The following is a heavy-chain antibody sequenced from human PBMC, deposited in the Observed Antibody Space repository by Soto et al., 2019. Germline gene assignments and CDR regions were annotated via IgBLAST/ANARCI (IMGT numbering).Heavy chain of an antibody. CDR2: IYPSDSDT. CDR1: GYSFTSYW. Sequence: GESLKISCKGSGYSFTSYWIDWVRQMPGQGLEWMGIIYPSDSDTRYSPSFQGQVTISADKSISTAYLQWSSLKASDTAMYYCATLVGGSTSPFDYWGQGTLVTVSS. V-gene: IGHV5-51*01. D-gene: IGHD2-2*01. J-gene: IGHJ4*02. CDR3: ATLVGGSTSPFDY.